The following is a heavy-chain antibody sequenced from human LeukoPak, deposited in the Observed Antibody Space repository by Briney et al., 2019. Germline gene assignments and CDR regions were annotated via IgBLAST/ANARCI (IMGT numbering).Heavy chain of an antibody. V-gene: IGHV4-4*07. J-gene: IGHJ4*02. Sequence: SETLSLTCTVSGGSISSYYWSWIRQPAGKGLEWIGRIYTSGSTNYNPSLKSRVTMSVDTSKNQFSLQLSSVTAADTAVYYCARHKRSSRTQVLYFDYWGQGTLVTVSS. CDR3: ARHKRSSRTQVLYFDY. CDR1: GGSISSYY. D-gene: IGHD6-13*01. CDR2: IYTSGST.